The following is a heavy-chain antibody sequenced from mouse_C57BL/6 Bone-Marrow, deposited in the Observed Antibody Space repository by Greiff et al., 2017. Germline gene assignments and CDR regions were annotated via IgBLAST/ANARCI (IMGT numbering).Heavy chain of an antibody. V-gene: IGHV5-12*01. J-gene: IGHJ4*01. CDR3: ARRGYYDVSYAMDY. Sequence: EVQLVESGGGLVQPGGSLKLSCAASGFTFSDYYMYWVRQTPEKRLEWVAYISNGGGSTYYPDTVKGRFTISRDNAKNTLYLQMSRLKSEDTAMYYCARRGYYDVSYAMDYLGQGTSVTVSS. CDR1: GFTFSDYY. D-gene: IGHD2-3*01. CDR2: ISNGGGST.